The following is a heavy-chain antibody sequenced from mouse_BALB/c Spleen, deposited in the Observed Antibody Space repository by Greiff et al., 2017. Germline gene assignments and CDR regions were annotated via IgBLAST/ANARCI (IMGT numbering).Heavy chain of an antibody. J-gene: IGHJ1*01. CDR2: INPSNGRT. Sequence: QVQLQQSGAELVKPGASVKLSCKASGYTFTSYWMHWVKQRPGQGLEWIGEINPSNGRTNYNEKFKSKATLTVDKSSSTAYMQLSSLTSEDSAVYYCARGYYYGSSYGWYFDVWGAGTTVTVAS. D-gene: IGHD1-1*01. V-gene: IGHV1S81*02. CDR1: GYTFTSYW. CDR3: ARGYYYGSSYGWYFDV.